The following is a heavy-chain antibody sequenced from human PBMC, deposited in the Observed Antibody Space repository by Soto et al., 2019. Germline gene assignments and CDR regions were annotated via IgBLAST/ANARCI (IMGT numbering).Heavy chain of an antibody. D-gene: IGHD7-27*01. CDR1: GGSISDDTYY. CDR3: ARLHGHSANWGPLVP. CDR2: MYYSGTS. Sequence: QLQLQESGPGLVKPSETLSLTCTVSGGSISDDTYYWGWIRQPPGKGLEWIGSMYYSGTSSYNPSPKGTVSMSVDTSKRPVSLRLTSVTAADRAVYYCARLHGHSANWGPLVPGGEGTVVTVSS. V-gene: IGHV4-39*01. J-gene: IGHJ4*02.